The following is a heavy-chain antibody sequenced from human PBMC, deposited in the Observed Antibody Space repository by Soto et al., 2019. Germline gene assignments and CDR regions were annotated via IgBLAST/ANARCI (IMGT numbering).Heavy chain of an antibody. D-gene: IGHD4-17*01. J-gene: IGHJ3*02. CDR1: GYSFTDYY. V-gene: IGHV1-2*02. CDR2: IAPHRDGT. Sequence: APTEVSCKSSGYSFTDYYMHWIRQAPGQGLEWMGWIAPHRDGTEFAQKFQGRITLTGDTSTSTAYMELKGLTSADTAVYFCARGPYGDNAFDIWGQGTVVTVS. CDR3: ARGPYGDNAFDI.